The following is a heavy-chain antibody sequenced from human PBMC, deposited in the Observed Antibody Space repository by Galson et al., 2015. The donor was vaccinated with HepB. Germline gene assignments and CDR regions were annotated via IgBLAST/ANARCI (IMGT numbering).Heavy chain of an antibody. CDR1: GFTFSNYA. CDR3: AKGVAVPGYYQCYAMDV. Sequence: SLRLSCAASGFTFSNYALSWVRQAPGKGLEWVSGISAGGGTAYHADSVKGRFTISRDNSKNTLYLQMSNLRAEDTAVYYCAKGVAVPGYYQCYAMDVWGQGTTVTVSS. D-gene: IGHD6-19*01. J-gene: IGHJ6*02. V-gene: IGHV3-23*01. CDR2: ISAGGGTA.